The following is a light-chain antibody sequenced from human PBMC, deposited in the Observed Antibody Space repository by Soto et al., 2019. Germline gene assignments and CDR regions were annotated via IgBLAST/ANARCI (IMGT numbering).Light chain of an antibody. Sequence: DVMTHSPLSLPVTLGQPSSISCRSSQSLVHSEGGTYLNWFQQRRGQAPTRLIYKVSHRDSGVPDRFSGSGSGTDFTLRISRVEADDVGVYYCLQTTRSLYSFGQGTKVDIK. CDR2: KVS. V-gene: IGKV2-30*02. CDR3: LQTTRSLYS. CDR1: QSLVHSEGGTY. J-gene: IGKJ2*01.